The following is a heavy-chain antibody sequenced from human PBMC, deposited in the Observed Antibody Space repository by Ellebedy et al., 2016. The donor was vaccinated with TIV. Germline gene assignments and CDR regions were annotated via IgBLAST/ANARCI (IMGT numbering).Heavy chain of an antibody. J-gene: IGHJ4*02. Sequence: AASVKVSCKASGYTLTSYGISWVRQAPGQGLEWMGWISAYNGNTNYEQKFQGRVTMTTETSTSTAHMELRSLRSDDTAVYYCARESNYYDTSGHYYYFDYWGQGTQVTVSS. D-gene: IGHD3-22*01. CDR2: ISAYNGNT. V-gene: IGHV1-18*04. CDR1: GYTLTSYG. CDR3: ARESNYYDTSGHYYYFDY.